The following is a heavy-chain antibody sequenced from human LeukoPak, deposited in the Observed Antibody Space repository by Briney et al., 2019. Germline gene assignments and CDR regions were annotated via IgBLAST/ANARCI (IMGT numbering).Heavy chain of an antibody. Sequence: GGSLRLSCAASGFTFSSYAMSWVRQAPGKGLEWVSYISSSSSTIYYADSVKGRFTISRDNAKNSLYLQMNSLRAEDTAVYYCARLYNDFWTDYYYMDVWGKGTTVTVSS. CDR3: ARLYNDFWTDYYYMDV. J-gene: IGHJ6*03. CDR2: ISSSSSTI. V-gene: IGHV3-48*01. CDR1: GFTFSSYA. D-gene: IGHD3-3*01.